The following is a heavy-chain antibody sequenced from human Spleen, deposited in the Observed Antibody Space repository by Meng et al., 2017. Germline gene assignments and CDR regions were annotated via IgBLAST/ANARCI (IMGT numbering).Heavy chain of an antibody. Sequence: HVQMQESGPGLVKPSGTLSLTCDVSGGSISNDQWWSWVRQPPGKGLEWIGEIYHSGRTNYNPSVKSRVTMSVDKSQNQFSLKLSSVAAADTAVYYCTTLYGDSISWGQGTLVTVSS. CDR3: TTLYGDSIS. CDR2: IYHSGRT. V-gene: IGHV4-4*02. CDR1: GGSISNDQW. D-gene: IGHD4-17*01. J-gene: IGHJ4*02.